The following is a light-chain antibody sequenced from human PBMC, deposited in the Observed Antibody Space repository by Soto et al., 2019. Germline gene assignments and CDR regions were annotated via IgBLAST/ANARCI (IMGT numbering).Light chain of an antibody. CDR3: QQHNTVPLT. J-gene: IGKJ4*01. CDR1: QDISNY. Sequence: DIEMTQSPSSLSASVGDRVIITCQASQDISNYLNWYQEKPGRVPKLLIYDTSNLQTGVPSRFSGSGSGTDFTFTFTNLRPEDIATYYCQQHNTVPLTFGGGTKVEIK. V-gene: IGKV1-33*01. CDR2: DTS.